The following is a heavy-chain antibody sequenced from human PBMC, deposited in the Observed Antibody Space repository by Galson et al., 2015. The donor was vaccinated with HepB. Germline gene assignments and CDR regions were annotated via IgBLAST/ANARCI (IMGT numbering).Heavy chain of an antibody. CDR3: ARDSRMGSFDI. CDR2: LFYSGTT. J-gene: IGHJ3*02. CDR1: GDSMNNHQ. Sequence: ETLSLTCTVSGDSMNNHQWAWIRQPPGKRLEWIGSLFYSGTTSYNPSLRSRVILSGDTSKNQFSLKAKSLSAADTAVYYCARDSRMGSFDIWGLGTLVSVSS. V-gene: IGHV4-59*11.